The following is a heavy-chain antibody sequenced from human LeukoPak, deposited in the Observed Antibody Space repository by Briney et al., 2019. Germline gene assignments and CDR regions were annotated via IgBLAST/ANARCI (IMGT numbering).Heavy chain of an antibody. V-gene: IGHV1-18*01. CDR3: ALADCSSTSCPYYYYGMDV. D-gene: IGHD2-2*01. Sequence: ASVKVSCKASGYSFTSYGFSWVRQAPGQGLEWMGWISAYNGNTNYAQKLQGRVTMTTDTSTSTAYMELRSLRSDDTAVYYCALADCSSTSCPYYYYGMDVWGQGTTVTVSS. CDR2: ISAYNGNT. CDR1: GYSFTSYG. J-gene: IGHJ6*02.